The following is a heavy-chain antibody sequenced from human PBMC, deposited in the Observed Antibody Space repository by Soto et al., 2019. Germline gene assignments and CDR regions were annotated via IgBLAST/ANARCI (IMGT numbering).Heavy chain of an antibody. Sequence: QVQLQESGPGLVKPSETLSLTCTVSGASISGYYWSWIRKSAGKGLEWIGRIYATGTTDYNPSLKSRVMMSVDTSKKQFSLRLRSVTAADTAGYYCVRDGTKTLRDWFDPWGQGIPVTVSS. V-gene: IGHV4-4*07. CDR2: IYATGTT. D-gene: IGHD1-1*01. J-gene: IGHJ5*02. CDR1: GASISGYY. CDR3: VRDGTKTLRDWFDP.